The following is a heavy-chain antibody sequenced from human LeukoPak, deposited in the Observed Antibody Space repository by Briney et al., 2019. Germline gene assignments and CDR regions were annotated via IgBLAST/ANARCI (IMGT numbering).Heavy chain of an antibody. J-gene: IGHJ3*02. CDR1: GGSISSSSYY. D-gene: IGHD7-27*01. V-gene: IGHV4-39*01. CDR2: IYYSGST. Sequence: PSETLSLTCTVSGGSISSSSYYWGWIRQPPGKGLEWIGSIYYSGSTYYNPSPKSRVTISVDTSKNQFSLKLSSVTAADTAVYYCARLGISAFDIWGQGTMVTVSS. CDR3: ARLGISAFDI.